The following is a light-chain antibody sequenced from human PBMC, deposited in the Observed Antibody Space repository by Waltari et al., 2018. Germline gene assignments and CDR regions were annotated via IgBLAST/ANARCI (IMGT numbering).Light chain of an antibody. CDR2: DAS. CDR1: KSVGKY. Sequence: DIVLTQPPGTLSLSPGERARLFCRASKSVGKYLAWDQQKPGQAPRLVMYDASTRATRIPDRFSGSGSGTDFSLTIIRLEPEDFALYYCQKYVNLPATFGQGTRVEIK. CDR3: QKYVNLPAT. J-gene: IGKJ1*01. V-gene: IGKV3-20*01.